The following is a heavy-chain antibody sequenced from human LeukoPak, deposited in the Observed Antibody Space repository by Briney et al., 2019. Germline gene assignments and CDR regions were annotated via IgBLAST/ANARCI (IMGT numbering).Heavy chain of an antibody. CDR1: GFTFSSYE. D-gene: IGHD5-24*01. J-gene: IGHJ6*03. Sequence: GGSLRLSCAASGFTFSSYEMNWVRQAPGKGLEWVSYISSSGSTIYYADSVKGRFTISRDNSKNTLFLQMSSLRAEDTAVYYCAKAVDHYYYYMDVWGKGTTVTVSS. CDR3: AKAVDHYYYYMDV. V-gene: IGHV3-48*03. CDR2: ISSSGSTI.